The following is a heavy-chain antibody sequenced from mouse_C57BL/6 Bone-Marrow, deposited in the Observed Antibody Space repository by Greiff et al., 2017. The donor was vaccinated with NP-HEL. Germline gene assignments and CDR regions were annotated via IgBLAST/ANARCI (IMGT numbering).Heavy chain of an antibody. Sequence: EVMLVESGGGLVQPGGSLKLSCAASGFTFSDYGMAWVRQAPGKGLEWVGFISHLACSINYADNVTGRFTISRENATNTPYLEMSSLRSEDTAVYYCARGDYSNVIAYWGQGTLVTVSA. V-gene: IGHV5-15*01. J-gene: IGHJ3*01. D-gene: IGHD2-13*01. CDR3: ARGDYSNVIAY. CDR2: ISHLACSI. CDR1: GFTFSDYG.